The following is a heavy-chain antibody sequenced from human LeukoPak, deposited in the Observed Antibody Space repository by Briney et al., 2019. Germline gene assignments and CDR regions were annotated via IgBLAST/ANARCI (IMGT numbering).Heavy chain of an antibody. J-gene: IGHJ4*02. CDR2: ISLAGQT. D-gene: IGHD7-27*01. Sequence: SETLSLTCGVSGGSISGTNWWSWVRQPPGQGLEWIGEISLAGQTNYNPSLNGRVTMSLDKSSNQLSLHLTSVTAADTAIYYCTRDLTGGLYFDYWGQGTLVTVSS. CDR3: TRDLTGGLYFDY. V-gene: IGHV4/OR15-8*02. CDR1: GGSISGTNW.